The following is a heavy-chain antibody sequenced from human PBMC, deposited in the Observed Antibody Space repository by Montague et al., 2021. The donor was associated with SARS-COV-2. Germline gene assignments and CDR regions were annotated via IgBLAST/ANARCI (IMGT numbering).Heavy chain of an antibody. CDR2: IYYVGST. V-gene: IGHV4-39*07. Sequence: SETLSLTCTVSGGSMSSSDYHWVWIRQPPGKGLEFLGSIYYVGSTYYNASLRSRVTTSVDTSKNQFSLKVASVTAADTAVYFCASDALRESYYGLDVWGQGTTVIVSS. CDR3: ASDALRESYYGLDV. J-gene: IGHJ6*02. CDR1: GGSMSSSDYH. D-gene: IGHD3-10*01.